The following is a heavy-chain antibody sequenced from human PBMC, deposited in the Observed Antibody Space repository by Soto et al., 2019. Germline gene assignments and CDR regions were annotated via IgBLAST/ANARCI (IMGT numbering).Heavy chain of an antibody. D-gene: IGHD6-13*01. CDR2: INAGSGYT. J-gene: IGHJ5*02. CDR3: ARGPSGSFNWFDP. Sequence: GASVKVSCKASGYTFTNYAIHWVRQGPGQRLEWMGWINAGSGYTKYSQKFQGAVTITRDTSASTAYMELSSLRSEDTAVYYCARGPSGSFNWFDPWGQGTLVTVS. CDR1: GYTFTNYA. V-gene: IGHV1-3*01.